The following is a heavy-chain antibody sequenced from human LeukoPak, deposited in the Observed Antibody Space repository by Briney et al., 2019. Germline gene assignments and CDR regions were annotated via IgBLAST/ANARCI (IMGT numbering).Heavy chain of an antibody. D-gene: IGHD4-11*01. CDR1: GASISSSTDY. Sequence: KASETLSLTCTVSGASISSSTDYWGWIRQPPGKGLEWIANIYYSGSTYYNPSLKSRVSISIDTSNNDLSLKVTSVTAADTAGYYCARAPWAYGNYVHAFDIWGQGTMVTVSS. V-gene: IGHV4-39*07. CDR3: ARAPWAYGNYVHAFDI. J-gene: IGHJ3*02. CDR2: IYYSGST.